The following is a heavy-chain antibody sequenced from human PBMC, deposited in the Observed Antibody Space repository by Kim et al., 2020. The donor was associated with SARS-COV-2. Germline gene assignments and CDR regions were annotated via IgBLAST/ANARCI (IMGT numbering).Heavy chain of an antibody. CDR2: ICYTGSSK. CDR1: GFNFNNFG. V-gene: IGHV3-33*08. D-gene: IGHD3-10*01. J-gene: IGHJ4*01. CDR3: ASHPGSSPLHDFES. Sequence: GGSLRLSCAASGFNFNNFGMHWVRQAPGKGLEWVAGICYTGSSKYYADSVKGRFTISRDNSKNTLHLQMTSLRAEDTAVYYCASHPGSSPLHDFESWG.